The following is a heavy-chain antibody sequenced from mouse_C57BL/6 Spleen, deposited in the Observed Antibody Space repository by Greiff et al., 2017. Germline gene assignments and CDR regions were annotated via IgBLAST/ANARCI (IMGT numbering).Heavy chain of an antibody. CDR1: GYAFTNYL. CDR3: DRKVNYGYYAMDY. CDR2: INPGSGGT. Sequence: QVQLQQSGAELVRPGTSVKVSCKASGYAFTNYLIEWVKQRPGQGLEWIGVINPGSGGTNYNEKFKGKATLTADKSSSTAYMHLSSLTSEDSAVYFCDRKVNYGYYAMDYWGQGTSVTVSS. J-gene: IGHJ4*01. D-gene: IGHD2-4*01. V-gene: IGHV1-54*01.